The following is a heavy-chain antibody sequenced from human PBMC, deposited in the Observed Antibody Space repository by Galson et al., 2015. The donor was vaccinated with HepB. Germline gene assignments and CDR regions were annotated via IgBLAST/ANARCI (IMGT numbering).Heavy chain of an antibody. CDR2: INASNGNT. J-gene: IGHJ4*02. Sequence: SVTVSCKASGYTFTSYAMNWVRQAPGQGLEWMGWINASNGNTKYSQKFQGRVTITTDTSASTAYMELSSLRSEDTAVYYCARDITRVRGVIWGFGYWGQGTLVTVSS. CDR3: ARDITRVRGVIWGFGY. D-gene: IGHD3-10*01. CDR1: GYTFTSYA. V-gene: IGHV1-3*01.